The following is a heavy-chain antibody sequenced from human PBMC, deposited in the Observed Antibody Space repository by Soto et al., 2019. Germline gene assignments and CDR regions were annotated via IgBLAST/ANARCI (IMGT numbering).Heavy chain of an antibody. CDR1: GGSISSGDYY. Sequence: LSLTCTVSGGSISSGDYYWSWIRQPPGKGLEWIGYIYYSGSTYYNPSLKSRVTISVDTSKNQFSLKLSSVAAADTAVYYCARDRWVTGIHWFDPWGQGTLVTVSS. V-gene: IGHV4-30-4*01. CDR2: IYYSGST. J-gene: IGHJ5*02. D-gene: IGHD1-20*01. CDR3: ARDRWVTGIHWFDP.